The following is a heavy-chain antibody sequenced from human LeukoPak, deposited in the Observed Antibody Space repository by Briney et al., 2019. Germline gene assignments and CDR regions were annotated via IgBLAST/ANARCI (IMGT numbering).Heavy chain of an antibody. D-gene: IGHD6-13*01. Sequence: ASVKVSCKASGYTFTSYYMHWVRQAPGQGLEWMGIINPSGGSTSYAQKFQGRVTMTRDTSTSTVYMELSSLRSEDTAVYYCARDSYSSTAYYYYGMDVWGLGTTVTVSS. CDR3: ARDSYSSTAYYYYGMDV. J-gene: IGHJ6*02. V-gene: IGHV1-46*01. CDR2: INPSGGST. CDR1: GYTFTSYY.